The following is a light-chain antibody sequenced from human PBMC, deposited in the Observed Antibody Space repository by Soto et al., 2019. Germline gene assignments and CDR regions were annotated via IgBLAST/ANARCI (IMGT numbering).Light chain of an antibody. V-gene: IGKV1-27*01. CDR3: QKYNSAPWT. CDR1: QGISNY. J-gene: IGKJ1*01. CDR2: VAS. Sequence: SQRTQSPSSLSASVGDRVTITCRASQGISNYLAWYQQQPGKVPKLLIYVASTLQSGVPSRFSGSGSGTDFTLTFSSLQPEDVATYYCQKYNSAPWTFGQGTKVEIK.